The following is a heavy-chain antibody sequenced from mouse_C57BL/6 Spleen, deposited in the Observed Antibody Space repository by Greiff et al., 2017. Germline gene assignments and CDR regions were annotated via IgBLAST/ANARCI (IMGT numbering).Heavy chain of an antibody. CDR3: ARDTVYDGYFRYWYFDV. J-gene: IGHJ1*03. D-gene: IGHD2-3*01. CDR2: INYDGSST. Sequence: EVNLVESEGGLVQPGSSMKLSCTASGFTFSDYYMAWVRQVPEKGLEWVANINYDGSSTYYLDSLKSRFIISRDNAKNILYLQMSSLKSEDTATYYCARDTVYDGYFRYWYFDVWGTGTTVTVSS. CDR1: GFTFSDYY. V-gene: IGHV5-16*01.